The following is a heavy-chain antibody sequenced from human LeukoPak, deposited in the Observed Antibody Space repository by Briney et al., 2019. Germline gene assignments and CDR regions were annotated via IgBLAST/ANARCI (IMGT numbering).Heavy chain of an antibody. CDR2: INPSGGST. J-gene: IGHJ5*02. D-gene: IGHD4-23*01. Sequence: ASVKVSCKASGYTFTSYYMHWVRQARGEGLEWMGMINPSGGSTSYAQKFQGRVTITRDMSTSTDYMELSSLRSEDTAVYYCERDNSVEDTAWWFDPWGQGPLVTVSS. CDR3: ERDNSVEDTAWWFDP. CDR1: GYTFTSYY. V-gene: IGHV1-46*01.